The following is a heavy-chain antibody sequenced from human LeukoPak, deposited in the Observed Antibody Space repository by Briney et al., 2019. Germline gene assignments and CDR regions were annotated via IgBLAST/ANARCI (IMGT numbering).Heavy chain of an antibody. D-gene: IGHD3-16*02. Sequence: GASVKVSCKASGYTFTGYYMHWVRQAPGQGLEWMGWINPNSGGTNYAQKFQGRVTMTRDTSISTAYMELSRLRSDDTAMYYCARAYVWGSYRYYFGYWGQGTLVTVSS. V-gene: IGHV1-2*02. J-gene: IGHJ4*02. CDR3: ARAYVWGSYRYYFGY. CDR1: GYTFTGYY. CDR2: INPNSGGT.